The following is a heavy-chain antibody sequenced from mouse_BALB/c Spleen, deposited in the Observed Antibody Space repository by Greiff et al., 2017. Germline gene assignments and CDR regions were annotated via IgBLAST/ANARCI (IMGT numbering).Heavy chain of an antibody. J-gene: IGHJ1*01. CDR1: GYTFTSYW. D-gene: IGHD2-3*01. CDR2: IYPGNSDT. CDR3: TRCYDTYGYFDV. V-gene: IGHV1-5*01. Sequence: VQLQQSGTVLARPGASVKMSCKASGYTFTSYWMHWVKQRPGQGLEWIGAIYPGNSDTSYNQKFKGKAKLTAVTSTSTAYMELSSLTNEDSAVYYCTRCYDTYGYFDVWGAGTTGTGSS.